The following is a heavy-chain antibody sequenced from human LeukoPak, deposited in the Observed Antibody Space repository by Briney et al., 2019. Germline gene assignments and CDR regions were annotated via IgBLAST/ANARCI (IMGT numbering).Heavy chain of an antibody. CDR1: GFTFSNAW. CDR2: IKSKTDGGTT. V-gene: IGHV3-15*01. J-gene: IGHJ4*02. D-gene: IGHD6-6*01. CDR3: TTTRPWGAIAARPKSRDPQHRDY. Sequence: KSGGSLRLSCAASGFTFSNAWMSWVRQAPGKGLEWVGRIKSKTDGGTTDYAAPVKGRFTISRDDSKNTLYLQMNSLKTEDTAVYYCTTTRPWGAIAARPKSRDPQHRDYWGQGTLVTVSS.